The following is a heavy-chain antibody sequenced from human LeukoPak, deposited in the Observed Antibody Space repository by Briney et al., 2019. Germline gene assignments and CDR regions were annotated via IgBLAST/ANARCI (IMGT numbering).Heavy chain of an antibody. Sequence: SETLSLTCTVSGGSISSYYWSWIRQPPGKGLEWIGYIYYSGSTNYNPSLKNRVTISVDTSKNQFSLKLSSVTAADTAVYYCARYDPLRGIDYWGQGTLVTVSS. V-gene: IGHV4-59*08. J-gene: IGHJ4*02. CDR3: ARYDPLRGIDY. CDR1: GGSISSYY. D-gene: IGHD1-1*01. CDR2: IYYSGST.